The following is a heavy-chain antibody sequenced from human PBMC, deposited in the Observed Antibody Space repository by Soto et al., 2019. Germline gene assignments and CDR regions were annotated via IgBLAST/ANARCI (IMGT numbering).Heavy chain of an antibody. J-gene: IGHJ6*02. D-gene: IGHD1-26*01. CDR2: IFPSGTT. V-gene: IGHV4-30-2*01. Sequence: SETLSLTCGVSGGSLSGATYSWNWIRQPPGKGLEWIGYIFPSGTTYYNPSLKSRVTISIDVSKNQYSLRLRSLTAADTAVYYCGRETMPPSWADGMDVWGQGSTVTVSS. CDR1: GGSLSGATYS. CDR3: GRETMPPSWADGMDV.